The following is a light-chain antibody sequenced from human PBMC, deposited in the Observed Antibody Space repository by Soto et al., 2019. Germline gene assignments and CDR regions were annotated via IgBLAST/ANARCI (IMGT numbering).Light chain of an antibody. CDR1: QTISSW. Sequence: DIQMTQSPSTLSGSVGDRVTITCRASQTISSWLAWYQQKPGKGPKLLIYAASSLQSGVPSRFSGSGSGTDFTLTISSLQPADFATYYCQQSYSSPRTFGQGTKVDIK. CDR2: AAS. V-gene: IGKV1-39*01. CDR3: QQSYSSPRT. J-gene: IGKJ1*01.